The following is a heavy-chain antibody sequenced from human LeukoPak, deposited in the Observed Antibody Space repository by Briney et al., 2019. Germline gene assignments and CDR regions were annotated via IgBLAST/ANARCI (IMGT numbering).Heavy chain of an antibody. CDR3: ARRPAIFMDGVYYYSMDV. J-gene: IGHJ6*02. CDR1: GFSFSSYV. Sequence: GGSLRLSCAASGFSFSSYVMSWVRQAPGKGLEWVSAISGSGGGTYFADSVKGRFTISRDNSKNTLYLQMNSLSAEDTAIYYCARRPAIFMDGVYYYSMDVWGQGTTVTVSS. D-gene: IGHD2-2*01. CDR2: ISGSGGGT. V-gene: IGHV3-23*01.